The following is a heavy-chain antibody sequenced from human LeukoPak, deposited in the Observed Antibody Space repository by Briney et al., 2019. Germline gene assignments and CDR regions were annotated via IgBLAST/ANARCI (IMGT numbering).Heavy chain of an antibody. CDR2: ISAYNGNT. CDR3: ARDRMRRSGSYAPPVY. CDR1: GYTFTSYG. Sequence: ASVKVSCKASGYTFTSYGISWVRQAPGQGLEWMGWISAYNGNTNYAQKLQGRVTMTTDTSTSTAYMELRSLRSDDTAVYYCARDRMRRSGSYAPPVYWGQGTLVTVSS. V-gene: IGHV1-18*01. D-gene: IGHD1-26*01. J-gene: IGHJ4*02.